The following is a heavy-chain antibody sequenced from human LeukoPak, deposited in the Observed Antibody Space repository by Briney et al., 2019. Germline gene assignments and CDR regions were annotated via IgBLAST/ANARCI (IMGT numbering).Heavy chain of an antibody. V-gene: IGHV4-38-2*02. CDR3: AIRSYCSSTSCHDY. CDR2: IYYSGST. Sequence: SETLSLTCTVSGYSISSGYYWGWIRQPPGKGLEWIGSIYYSGSTYYNPSLKSRVTISVDTSKNQFSLKLGSVTAADTAVYYCAIRSYCSSTSCHDYWGQGTLVTVSS. J-gene: IGHJ4*02. CDR1: GYSISSGYY. D-gene: IGHD2-2*01.